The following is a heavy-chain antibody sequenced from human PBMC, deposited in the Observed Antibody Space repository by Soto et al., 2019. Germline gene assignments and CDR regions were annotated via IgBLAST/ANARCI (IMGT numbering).Heavy chain of an antibody. CDR1: GGSISSGGYS. D-gene: IGHD3-22*01. CDR2: IYHSGST. V-gene: IGHV4-30-2*01. CDR3: ARGTVNIYDNSGSPYYFDY. J-gene: IGHJ4*02. Sequence: SETLSLTCAVSGGSISSGGYSWSWIRQPPGKGLEWIGYIYHSGSTYYNPSLKSRVTISVDRSKNQFSLKLSSVTAADTAVYYCARGTVNIYDNSGSPYYFDYWGQGTLVTVSS.